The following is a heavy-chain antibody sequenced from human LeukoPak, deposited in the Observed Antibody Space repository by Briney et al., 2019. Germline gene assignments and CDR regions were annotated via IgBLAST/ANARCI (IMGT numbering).Heavy chain of an antibody. CDR3: AREGQWLPDWFDP. Sequence: PSGTLSLTCAVSAGSISSSNWWSWVRQPPGKGLEWIGEIYHSGSTNYNPSLKSRATISVDRSKNQFSLKLSSVTAADTAVYYCAREGQWLPDWFDPWGQGTLVTVSS. D-gene: IGHD6-19*01. CDR1: AGSISSSNW. V-gene: IGHV4-4*02. J-gene: IGHJ5*02. CDR2: IYHSGST.